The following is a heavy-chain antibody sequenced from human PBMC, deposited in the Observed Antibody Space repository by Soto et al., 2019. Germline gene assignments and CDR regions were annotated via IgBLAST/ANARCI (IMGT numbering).Heavy chain of an antibody. CDR2: IYYSGST. Sequence: TSETLSLTCTVSGGSISSSSYYWGWIRQPPGKGLEWIGSIYYSGSTYYNPSLKSRVTISVDTSKNQFSLKLSSVTAADTAVYYCARHVENDSSGYYYGIDYWGQGTLVTVSS. CDR1: GGSISSSSYY. D-gene: IGHD3-22*01. V-gene: IGHV4-39*01. CDR3: ARHVENDSSGYYYGIDY. J-gene: IGHJ4*02.